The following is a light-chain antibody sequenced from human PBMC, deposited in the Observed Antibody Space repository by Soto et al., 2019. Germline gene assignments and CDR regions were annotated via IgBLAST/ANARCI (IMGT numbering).Light chain of an antibody. Sequence: EIVLTQSPATLSLSPGERATLSCRASQSVSSKLAWYQQKPGQAPRLLIYGASTRATGIPDRFSGSGSGTDFTLTISRLEPEDFAVYYCQQYGSSLSITFGQGTRLEIK. CDR3: QQYGSSLSIT. J-gene: IGKJ5*01. CDR2: GAS. CDR1: QSVSSK. V-gene: IGKV3-20*01.